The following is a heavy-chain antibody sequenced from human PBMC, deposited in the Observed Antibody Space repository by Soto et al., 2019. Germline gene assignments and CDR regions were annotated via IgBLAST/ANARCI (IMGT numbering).Heavy chain of an antibody. CDR1: GGRFTSYW. D-gene: IGHD2-2*01. CDR2: IYPGDSNT. J-gene: IGHJ6*02. CDR3: ASSPRGYCSSTSCRELGNYYGMDV. V-gene: IGHV5-51*01. Sequence: PGESLKISCQGSGGRFTSYWIGWVRQMPGKGLEWMGIIYPGDSNTRYSPSLQGQVTISVDKSISTAYLQWSSLKASDTAMYYCASSPRGYCSSTSCRELGNYYGMDVWGQGTTVTVSS.